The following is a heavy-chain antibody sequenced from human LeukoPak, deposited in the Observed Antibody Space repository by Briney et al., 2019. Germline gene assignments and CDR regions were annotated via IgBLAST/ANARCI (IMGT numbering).Heavy chain of an antibody. D-gene: IGHD3-22*01. CDR2: IKQDGSEK. Sequence: GGSLRLSCAASGFTFTTYWMGWVRQAPGKGLEWVASIKQDGSEKYYVDSVKGRFTISRDNAKNSLYLQMNSLRVEDTAVYYCANDDYYDSSGQLDAFDIWGQGTMVTVSS. V-gene: IGHV3-7*03. CDR3: ANDDYYDSSGQLDAFDI. CDR1: GFTFTTYW. J-gene: IGHJ3*02.